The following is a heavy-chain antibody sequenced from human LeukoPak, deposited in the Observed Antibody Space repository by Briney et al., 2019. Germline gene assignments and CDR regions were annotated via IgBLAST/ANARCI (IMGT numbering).Heavy chain of an antibody. D-gene: IGHD6-13*01. CDR3: AREEPPRKSYIATVGTSSYYYMDV. CDR1: GGSISSYY. V-gene: IGHV4-4*07. J-gene: IGHJ6*03. Sequence: PSETLSLTCTVSGGSISSYYWSWIRQPAGKGLEWIGRIYTSGSTNYNPALKSRVTMSVDTSKNQFSLKLSSVTAADTAVYYCAREEPPRKSYIATVGTSSYYYMDVWGKGTTVTVSS. CDR2: IYTSGST.